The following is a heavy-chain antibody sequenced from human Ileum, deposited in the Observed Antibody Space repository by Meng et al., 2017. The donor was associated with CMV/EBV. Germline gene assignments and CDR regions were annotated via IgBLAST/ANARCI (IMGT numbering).Heavy chain of an antibody. CDR3: ARDPYPWNGYPQDY. V-gene: IGHV3-66*01. Sequence: EAQLDDSWGGLFQPGVSLRLSCSASGCTVSSKYKTWVRQAPGKGLEWVSVIYSDGSKFHADSVRGRFTISRDTFRNTVFLQMNTLWAEDTAVYYCARDPYPWNGYPQDYWGQGTLVTVSS. D-gene: IGHD3-3*01. J-gene: IGHJ4*02. CDR2: IYSDGSK. CDR1: GCTVSSKY.